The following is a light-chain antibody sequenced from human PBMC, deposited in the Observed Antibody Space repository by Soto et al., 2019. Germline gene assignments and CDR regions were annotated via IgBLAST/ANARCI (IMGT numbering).Light chain of an antibody. CDR1: QSVSSSY. Sequence: EIVLTQSPGTLSLSPGERATLSCRASQSVSSSYLAWYQQKPGQAPRLLIYGASSRATGIPDRFSGSGSGTDFTLTISRLEPEAFPVYYCQQYGSSPSYTFGQGTKLEIK. V-gene: IGKV3-20*01. CDR2: GAS. CDR3: QQYGSSPSYT. J-gene: IGKJ2*01.